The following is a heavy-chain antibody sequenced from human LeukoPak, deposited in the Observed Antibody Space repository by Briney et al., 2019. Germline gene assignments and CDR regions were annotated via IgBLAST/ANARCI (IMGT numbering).Heavy chain of an antibody. CDR3: AKGRDTTGRQNFDI. CDR1: GFTFTSYA. Sequence: GGSLRLSCEASGFTFTSYAMHWVRQAPGKGLEWVSSITSAGDGTFYTGALSGRFTISRDNAKKVVFLQMKSLRRGDSALYYCAKGRDTTGRQNFDIWGQGTLVTVSS. V-gene: IGHV3-23*01. CDR2: ITSAGDGT. J-gene: IGHJ1*01. D-gene: IGHD2-8*02.